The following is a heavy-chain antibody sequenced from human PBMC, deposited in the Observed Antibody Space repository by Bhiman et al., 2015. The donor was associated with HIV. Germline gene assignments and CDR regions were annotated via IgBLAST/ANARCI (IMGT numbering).Heavy chain of an antibody. CDR2: INWNGGST. J-gene: IGHJ4*02. V-gene: IGHV3-20*04. Sequence: EVQLVESGGGLVKPGGSLRLSCAASGFTFSSYSMTWVRQAPGKGLEWVSGINWNGGSTGYADSVKGRFTISRDNAKNSLYLQMNSLRAEDTALYYCAREATDYGDYVGDLFDYWGQGTLVTVSS. CDR3: AREATDYGDYVGDLFDY. D-gene: IGHD4-17*01. CDR1: GFTFSSYS.